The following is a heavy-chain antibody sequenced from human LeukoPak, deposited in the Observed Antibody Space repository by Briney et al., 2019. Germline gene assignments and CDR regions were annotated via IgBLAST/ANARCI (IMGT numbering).Heavy chain of an antibody. CDR2: LIGSGGRT. J-gene: IGHJ4*02. V-gene: IGHV3-23*01. CDR1: GFTSTIYA. CDR3: AKGVSFDWLSKNYYFDY. Sequence: PGGSLRPSCAASGFTSTIYAMNWVRHAPGGGLGWGSALIGSGGRTYYADSVKGRLPFSRDNSKNTLFLKMNSLGAEDRAVYYCAKGVSFDWLSKNYYFDYWGQGTLVTVSS. D-gene: IGHD3-9*01.